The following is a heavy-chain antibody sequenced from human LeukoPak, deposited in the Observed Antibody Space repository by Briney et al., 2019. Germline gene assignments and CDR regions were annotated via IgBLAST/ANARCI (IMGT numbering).Heavy chain of an antibody. J-gene: IGHJ5*02. CDR2: IYYSGST. CDR1: GGSISSGDYY. V-gene: IGHV4-30-4*01. Sequence: SETLSLTCTVSGGSISSGDYYWSWIRQPPGKGLEWIGYIYYSGSTYYNPSLKSRVTISVDTSKNQFSLKLNSVTAADTAVYYCARAISMVRGPGWFDPWGQGTLVTVSS. CDR3: ARAISMVRGPGWFDP. D-gene: IGHD3-10*01.